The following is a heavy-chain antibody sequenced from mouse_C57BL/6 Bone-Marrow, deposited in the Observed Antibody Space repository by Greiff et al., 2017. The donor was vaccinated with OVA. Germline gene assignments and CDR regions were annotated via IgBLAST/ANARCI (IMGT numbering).Heavy chain of an antibody. V-gene: IGHV1-64*01. J-gene: IGHJ4*01. CDR3: ARRRYYGSSPLYAMDY. CDR1: GYTFTSYW. Sequence: VQLQQSGAELVKPGASVKLSCKASGYTFTSYWMHWVKQRPGQGLEWLGMIHPNSGSTNYNEKFKSKATLTVDKSTSTAYMQFSSLTSEDSAVYYCARRRYYGSSPLYAMDYWGQGTSVTVSS. CDR2: IHPNSGST. D-gene: IGHD1-1*01.